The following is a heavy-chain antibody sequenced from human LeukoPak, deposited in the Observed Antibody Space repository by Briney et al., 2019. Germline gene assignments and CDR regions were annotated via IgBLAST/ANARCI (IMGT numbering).Heavy chain of an antibody. CDR3: ARDLAVAGNY. D-gene: IGHD6-19*01. CDR2: ISSSSSYI. CDR1: GFTFSSYS. J-gene: IGHJ4*02. V-gene: IGHV3-21*01. Sequence: GGSLRLSCATSGFTFSSYSMNWVRQAPGKGLEWVSSISSSSSYIYYADSVKGRFTISRDNAKNSLYLQMNSLRAEDTAVYYCARDLAVAGNYWGQGTLVTVSS.